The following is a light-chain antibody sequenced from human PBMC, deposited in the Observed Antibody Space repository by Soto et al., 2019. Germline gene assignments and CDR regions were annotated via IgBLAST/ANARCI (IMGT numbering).Light chain of an antibody. Sequence: EIVMTQSPATRSVSPGEKATLSCRASQTVSNNLAWYQQKPGQAPRLLIYFASTRATGIPARFSGSGSGTEFTLTISSLQSEHFAVYYCQQYNQWSLTFGGGTKAETK. CDR2: FAS. J-gene: IGKJ4*01. CDR3: QQYNQWSLT. V-gene: IGKV3-15*01. CDR1: QTVSNN.